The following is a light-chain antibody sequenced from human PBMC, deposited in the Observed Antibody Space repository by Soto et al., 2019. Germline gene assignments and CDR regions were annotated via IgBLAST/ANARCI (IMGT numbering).Light chain of an antibody. Sequence: EIVMTQSPATLSVSPGGRATLSCRASQSISDTLAWYQQKPGQAPRLLIYGASRRATGFPARFSGSGSGTDFTLTISRLEPEDFAVYYCQQYGSPTWTFGQGTKVDI. CDR2: GAS. CDR1: QSISDT. J-gene: IGKJ1*01. V-gene: IGKV3-15*01. CDR3: QQYGSPTWT.